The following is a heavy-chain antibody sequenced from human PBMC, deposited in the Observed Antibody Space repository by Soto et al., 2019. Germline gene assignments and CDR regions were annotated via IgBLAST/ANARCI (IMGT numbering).Heavy chain of an antibody. J-gene: IGHJ5*02. CDR3: ARYSAVELRYFHWGPTNWFDP. CDR2: IYYSGST. D-gene: IGHD3-9*01. V-gene: IGHV4-61*01. Sequence: QVQLQESGPGLVKPSETLSLTCTVSGGSVSSGSYYWSWIRQPPGKGLEWIGYIYYSGSTNYNPSLKSRVTISVDTSKNQFSLKLSSVTAADTAVYYCARYSAVELRYFHWGPTNWFDPWGQGTLVTVSS. CDR1: GGSVSSGSYY.